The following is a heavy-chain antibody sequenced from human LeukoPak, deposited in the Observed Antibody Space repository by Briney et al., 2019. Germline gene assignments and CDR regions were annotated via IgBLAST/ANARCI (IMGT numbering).Heavy chain of an antibody. J-gene: IGHJ4*02. Sequence: PGGSLRLSCAASGFTFTNNAMTWVRQAPGKGLEWVSGISEGVGNTYYADSVKGRFTISRDHSKNTLYLQMNSLRAEDTALYYCAKREKGTTGRFFDYWGQGTLVTVSS. V-gene: IGHV3-23*01. CDR1: GFTFTNNA. CDR2: ISEGVGNT. CDR3: AKREKGTTGRFFDY. D-gene: IGHD4-17*01.